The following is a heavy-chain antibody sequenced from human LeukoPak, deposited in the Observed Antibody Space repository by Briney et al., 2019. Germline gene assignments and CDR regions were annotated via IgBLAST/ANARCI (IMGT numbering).Heavy chain of an antibody. D-gene: IGHD2-15*01. CDR1: GFTFSHAW. Sequence: KAGGSLRLSCAASGFTFSHAWMTWVRQAPGKGLEWVGRIKSKTDGGTTDYAAPVKGRFTISRDDSKITLYLQMNSLKIEDTTVYYCTTEDIVVVVGAYDPWGQGTLVTVSS. J-gene: IGHJ5*02. V-gene: IGHV3-15*01. CDR3: TTEDIVVVVGAYDP. CDR2: IKSKTDGGTT.